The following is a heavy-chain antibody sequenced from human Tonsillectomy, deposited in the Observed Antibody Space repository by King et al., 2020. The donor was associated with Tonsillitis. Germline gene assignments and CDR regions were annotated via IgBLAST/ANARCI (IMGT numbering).Heavy chain of an antibody. CDR1: GYTLNSFG. Sequence: QLVQSGAEVKKPGASVKVSCKASGYTLNSFGVTWVRQAPGQGLEWMGWISGYNDNTNYAQKLQGRVTMTTDTSTSTAYMELRSLRSDDTAVYYCATPGTDSSGYQYFDFWGQGTLVTVSS. CDR2: ISGYNDNT. D-gene: IGHD3-22*01. J-gene: IGHJ4*02. CDR3: ATPGTDSSGYQYFDF. V-gene: IGHV1-18*01.